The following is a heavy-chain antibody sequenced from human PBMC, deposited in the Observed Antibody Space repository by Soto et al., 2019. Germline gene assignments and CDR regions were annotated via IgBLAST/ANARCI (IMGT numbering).Heavy chain of an antibody. Sequence: QVQLVQSGAEVQKPGASVKVSCKASGYTFTSYDINWVRQATGHGLEWMGWMNPNSGNTGYAQKFQGRVTLTRNTSGSTAYIELSSLRSEDTAVYYCARAEKKGVRGVMGYWCQGTLVTVSS. J-gene: IGHJ4*02. V-gene: IGHV1-8*01. CDR3: ARAEKKGVRGVMGY. CDR1: GYTFTSYD. CDR2: MNPNSGNT. D-gene: IGHD3-10*01.